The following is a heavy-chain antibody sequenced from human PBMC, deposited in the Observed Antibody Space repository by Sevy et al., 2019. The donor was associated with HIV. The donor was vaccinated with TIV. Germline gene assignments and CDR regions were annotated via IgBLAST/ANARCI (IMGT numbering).Heavy chain of an antibody. V-gene: IGHV3-23*01. CDR2: ITSSSDNT. CDR1: GFVFNNYV. D-gene: IGHD4-17*01. CDR3: ARDLEFYDYGDYGPAFMPDY. J-gene: IGHJ4*02. Sequence: GGSLRLSCVASGFVFNNYVMSWVRQDAGKRLEWVSSITSSSDNTFYGDSVRGRFTVSRDNSKNTLYLHMNNLRAEDTAVYYCARDLEFYDYGDYGPAFMPDYWGQGTLVTVSS.